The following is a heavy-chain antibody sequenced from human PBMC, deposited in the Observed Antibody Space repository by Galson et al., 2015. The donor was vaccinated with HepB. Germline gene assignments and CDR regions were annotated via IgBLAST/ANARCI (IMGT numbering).Heavy chain of an antibody. CDR2: IKQDGSEK. D-gene: IGHD6-13*01. CDR1: GFTFSSYW. V-gene: IGHV3-7*03. J-gene: IGHJ5*02. CDR3: ARDPGIAATNWFDP. Sequence: SLRLSCAASGFTFSSYWMSWVRQAPGKGLEWVANIKQDGSEKYYVDSVKGRFTISRDNAKNSLYLQMNSLRAEDTAVYYCARDPGIAATNWFDPWGQGTLVTVSS.